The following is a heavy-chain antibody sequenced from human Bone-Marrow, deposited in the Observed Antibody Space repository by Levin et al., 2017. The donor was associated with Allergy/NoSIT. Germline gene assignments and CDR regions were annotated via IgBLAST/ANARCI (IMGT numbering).Heavy chain of an antibody. Sequence: ASVKVSCKASGYTFSHYAITWVRQAPGQGLEWMGWISGNNGNTEYAPKFEGRITMTTDTSTSTAYMELRSLRSDDTAVYYCARDWKAVAGSGWFDPWGQGTLVTVSS. CDR3: ARDWKAVAGSGWFDP. CDR2: ISGNNGNT. D-gene: IGHD6-19*01. CDR1: GYTFSHYA. V-gene: IGHV1-18*01. J-gene: IGHJ5*02.